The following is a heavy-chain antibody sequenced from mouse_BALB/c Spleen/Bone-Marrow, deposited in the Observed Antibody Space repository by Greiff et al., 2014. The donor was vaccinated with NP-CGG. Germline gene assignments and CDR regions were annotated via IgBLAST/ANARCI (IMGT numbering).Heavy chain of an antibody. V-gene: IGHV3-2*02. CDR1: GYSITSDYA. CDR3: ARYYGSSYYAMDY. D-gene: IGHD1-1*01. CDR2: ISYSGST. Sequence: EVQLQESGPGLVKPSQSLSLTCTVTGYSITSDYAWNWIRQFPGNKLEWKGYISYSGSTSYNPSLKSRISITRDTSKNQFFLQLNSVTTEDTATYYCARYYGSSYYAMDYWGQGTSVTVPS. J-gene: IGHJ4*01.